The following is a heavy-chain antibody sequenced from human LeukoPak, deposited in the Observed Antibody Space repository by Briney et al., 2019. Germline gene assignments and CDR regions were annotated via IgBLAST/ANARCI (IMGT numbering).Heavy chain of an antibody. V-gene: IGHV3-66*01. CDR2: IYSGGST. CDR1: GFTVSSNY. CDR3: ARDRPCSGGSCYYFDY. J-gene: IGHJ4*02. D-gene: IGHD2-15*01. Sequence: GGSLRLSCAAFGFTVSSNYMSWVRQAPGKGLEWVSVIYSGGSTYYADSVKGRFTISRDNSKNTLYLQMNSLRAEDTAVYYCARDRPCSGGSCYYFDYWGQGTLVTVSS.